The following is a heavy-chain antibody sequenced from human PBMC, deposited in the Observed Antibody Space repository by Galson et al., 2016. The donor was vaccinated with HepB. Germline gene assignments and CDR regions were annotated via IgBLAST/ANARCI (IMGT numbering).Heavy chain of an antibody. V-gene: IGHV3-23*01. CDR2: VSRSGGFT. CDR3: AKEGYSGSAHHYFDY. J-gene: IGHJ4*02. Sequence: SLRLSCAASGFTFSNYDMSWVRQAPGKGLEWVSTVSRSGGFTYYADSVKGRFTISRDNFKNTLDLQMNSLRAEDTAVYYCAKEGYSGSAHHYFDYWGQGTLVTVSS. D-gene: IGHD6-6*01. CDR1: GFTFSNYD.